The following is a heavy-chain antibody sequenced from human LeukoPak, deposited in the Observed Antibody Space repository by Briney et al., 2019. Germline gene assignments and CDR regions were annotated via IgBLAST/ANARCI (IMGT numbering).Heavy chain of an antibody. J-gene: IGHJ4*02. CDR1: GYTFTSYY. D-gene: IGHD3-22*01. Sequence: PGASVKVSCKASGYTFTSYYMHWVRQAPGQGLEWMGIINPAGGSTTYAQKFQGSRLTLTRDTSTSTVYMELSSLRSEDTAVYYCARGRGVHDSHTYDYFDYWGQGSLVTVSS. CDR2: INPAGGST. V-gene: IGHV1-46*01. CDR3: ARGRGVHDSHTYDYFDY.